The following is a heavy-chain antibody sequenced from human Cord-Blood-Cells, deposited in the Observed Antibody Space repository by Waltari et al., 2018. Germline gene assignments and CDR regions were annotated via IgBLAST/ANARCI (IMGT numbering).Heavy chain of an antibody. J-gene: IGHJ4*02. CDR2: IWYDGSNK. CDR3: ARRGSSSYYFDY. CDR1: GFTISSHG. Sequence: QVPLVESGGGVVQPGRSLRLSCAASGFTISSHGMHWVRQAPGKGLEWVAVIWYDGSNKYYADSVKGRFTISRDNSKNTLYLQMNSLRAEDTAVYYCARRGSSSYYFDYWGQGTLVTVSS. D-gene: IGHD6-6*01. V-gene: IGHV3-33*01.